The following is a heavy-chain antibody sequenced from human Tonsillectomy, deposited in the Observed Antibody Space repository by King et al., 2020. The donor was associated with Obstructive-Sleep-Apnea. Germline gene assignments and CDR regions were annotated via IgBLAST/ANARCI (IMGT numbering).Heavy chain of an antibody. CDR1: GFTFSSYA. Sequence: VQLVESGGGLVQPGGSLRLSCAASGFTFSSYAMSWVRQAPGKGLEWVSAISGSGGSTYYADSVKGRFTIYRDNSKKTLYLQMNSLRAEDTAVYYCAKSLDYDSSGRDYWGQGTLVTVSS. D-gene: IGHD3-22*01. V-gene: IGHV3-23*04. J-gene: IGHJ4*02. CDR3: AKSLDYDSSGRDY. CDR2: ISGSGGST.